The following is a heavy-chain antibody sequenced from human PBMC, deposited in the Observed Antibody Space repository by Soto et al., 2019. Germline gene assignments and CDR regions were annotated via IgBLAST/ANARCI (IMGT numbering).Heavy chain of an antibody. J-gene: IGHJ4*02. CDR3: AKDYARGMTMVTTLNY. V-gene: IGHV3-23*01. CDR2: ISGSGGST. Sequence: EVQLLESGGGLVQPGGSLRLSCAASGFTFSSYAMSWVRQAPGKGLEWVSAISGSGGSTYYADSVKGRFTISRHNSKNTLYLQMNSLRAEDTAVYYCAKDYARGMTMVTTLNYWGQGTLVTVSS. D-gene: IGHD4-17*01. CDR1: GFTFSSYA.